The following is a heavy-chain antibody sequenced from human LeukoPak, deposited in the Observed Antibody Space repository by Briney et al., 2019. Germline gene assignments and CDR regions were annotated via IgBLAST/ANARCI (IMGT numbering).Heavy chain of an antibody. D-gene: IGHD6-13*01. CDR3: ARGPVSTHGMDV. V-gene: IGHV1-8*01. CDR2: RNPNSGRT. Sequence: ASVKVACKASGYTFTNYDINWVRQATGQGLEWMGWRNPNSGRTGFAQKFQGRLTMTADTSISTAYMELSSLTSDDTAVYYCARGPVSTHGMDVWGQGTTVTVSS. J-gene: IGHJ6*02. CDR1: GYTFTNYD.